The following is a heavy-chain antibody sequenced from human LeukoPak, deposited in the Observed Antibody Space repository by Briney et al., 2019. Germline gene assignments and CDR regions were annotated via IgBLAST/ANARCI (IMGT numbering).Heavy chain of an antibody. J-gene: IGHJ2*01. Sequence: PGGSLRLSCAASGFTVSSNYMSWVRQAPGKGLEWVSVIYSGGSTYYADSVKGRFTISRDNSKNTLYLQMNSLRAEDTAVYYCARDSVAGSYWYFDLWGRGTLVTASS. CDR2: IYSGGST. CDR3: ARDSVAGSYWYFDL. D-gene: IGHD6-19*01. CDR1: GFTVSSNY. V-gene: IGHV3-66*01.